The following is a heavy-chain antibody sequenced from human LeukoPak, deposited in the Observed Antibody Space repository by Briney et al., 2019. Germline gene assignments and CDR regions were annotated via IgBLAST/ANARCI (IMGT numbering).Heavy chain of an antibody. CDR3: ARDIIVVVPAAQDYYYYGMDV. CDR2: INPNIGGT. CDR1: GYTFTDYY. V-gene: IGHV1-2*06. J-gene: IGHJ6*02. D-gene: IGHD2-2*01. Sequence: GASVRVSCKTSGYTFTDYYMHWVRQAPGQGLEWMGRINPNIGGTNFAQKFQGRVTMTRDTSISTAYMELSRLRSEDTAVYYCARDIIVVVPAAQDYYYYGMDVWGQGTTVTVSS.